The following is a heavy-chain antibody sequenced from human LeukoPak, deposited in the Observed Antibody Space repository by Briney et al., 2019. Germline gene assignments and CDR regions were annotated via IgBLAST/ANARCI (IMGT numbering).Heavy chain of an antibody. CDR2: IYSSDGA. Sequence: GGSLRLSCVASGFTVSSNYMSWVRQAPGKGLEWVSLIYSSDGAYYADSVKGRFTISRDNSKNTLYLQMNSLRAEDTAVHYCARDADSWGQGTLVTVSS. CDR3: ARDADS. J-gene: IGHJ4*02. V-gene: IGHV3-66*01. CDR1: GFTVSSNY.